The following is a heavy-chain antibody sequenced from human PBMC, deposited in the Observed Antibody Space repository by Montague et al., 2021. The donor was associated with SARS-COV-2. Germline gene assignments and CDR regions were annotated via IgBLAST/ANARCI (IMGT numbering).Heavy chain of an antibody. CDR3: ARSGSWGIFDP. Sequence: SETLSLTCTVSGDSISHSSYYCGWIRQPPGKGLEWIGSIYYRGSTYYNPSLKSRGTISVDTSKNHFSLRLSFVTAADTAVYYCARSGSWGIFDPWGQGTLVIVSS. V-gene: IGHV4-39*07. CDR1: GDSISHSSYY. D-gene: IGHD6-13*01. J-gene: IGHJ5*02. CDR2: IYYRGST.